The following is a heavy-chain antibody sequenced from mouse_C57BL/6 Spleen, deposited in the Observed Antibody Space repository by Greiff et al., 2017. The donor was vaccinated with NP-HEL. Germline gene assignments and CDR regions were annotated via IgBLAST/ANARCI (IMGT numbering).Heavy chain of an antibody. J-gene: IGHJ4*01. D-gene: IGHD2-4*01. CDR3: ARRDDYDGLYAMDY. V-gene: IGHV1-81*01. CDR1: GYTFTSYG. Sequence: QVQLQQSGAELARPGASVKLSCKASGYTFTSYGISWVKQRTGQGLEWIGEIYPRSGNTYYNEQFKGKATLTAAKSSSTAYMELRSLTSEDSAVYFWARRDDYDGLYAMDYWGQGTSVTVSS. CDR2: IYPRSGNT.